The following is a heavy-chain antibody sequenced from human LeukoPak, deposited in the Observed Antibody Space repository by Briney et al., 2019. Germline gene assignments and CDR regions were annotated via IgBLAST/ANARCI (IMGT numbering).Heavy chain of an antibody. V-gene: IGHV3-48*03. J-gene: IGHJ5*02. D-gene: IGHD3-22*01. Sequence: PGGSLRLSCAASGFIFSSYEMNWVRQAPGKGLEWVSYISTRGGTIYYADSVKGRFTISRDNAENSLYLQMNSLRAEDTAVYYCAREPGFDSSGYLNWFDPWGQGTLVTVSS. CDR3: AREPGFDSSGYLNWFDP. CDR1: GFIFSSYE. CDR2: ISTRGGTI.